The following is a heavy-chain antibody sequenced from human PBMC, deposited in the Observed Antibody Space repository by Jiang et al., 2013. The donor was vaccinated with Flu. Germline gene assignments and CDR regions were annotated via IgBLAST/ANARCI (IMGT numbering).Heavy chain of an antibody. D-gene: IGHD2-8*02. J-gene: IGHJ6*02. CDR3: TRSLCSGGVCFGGADYYTMDV. CDR1: GYSFTTYA. CDR2: VNTNTGRP. Sequence: SGSELKKPGASVKVSCKASGYSFTTYAMNWVRQAPGHGLEWMGWVNTNTGRPTYARGFTGRFVFSLDTSVTTSYLQISSLEPEDTAIYYCTRSLCSGGVCFGGADYYTMDVWGQGTTITVSS. V-gene: IGHV7-4-1*02.